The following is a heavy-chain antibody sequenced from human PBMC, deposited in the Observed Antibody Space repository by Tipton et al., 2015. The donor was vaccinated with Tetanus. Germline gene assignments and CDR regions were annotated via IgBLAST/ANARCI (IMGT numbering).Heavy chain of an antibody. CDR3: ARSKLLWFGESLSGFDS. Sequence: TLSLTCSVSGGSVNSGTYYWSWIRQPPGKGLEWLGDIYYGGATQYNPSLESRVTISMDTSKSQFSLRLTSVTAADTAVYYCARSKLLWFGESLSGFDSWGQGTLVTVSA. J-gene: IGHJ4*02. V-gene: IGHV4-61*01. CDR1: GGSVNSGTYY. D-gene: IGHD3-10*01. CDR2: IYYGGAT.